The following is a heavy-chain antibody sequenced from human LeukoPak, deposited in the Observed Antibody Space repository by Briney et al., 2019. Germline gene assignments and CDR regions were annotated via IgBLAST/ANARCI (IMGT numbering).Heavy chain of an antibody. CDR3: ARGRGGSGFWSGYPNYYYYYGMDV. V-gene: IGHV4-59*01. D-gene: IGHD3-3*01. CDR1: GGSISSYY. J-gene: IGHJ6*02. CDR2: IYNSGST. Sequence: SETLSLTCTVSGGSISSYYWSWIRQPPGKGLEWIGFIYNSGSTNYNPSLKSRVTISVDTSKNQFSLKLSSVTAADTAVYYCARGRGGSGFWSGYPNYYYYYGMDVWGQGTTVTVSS.